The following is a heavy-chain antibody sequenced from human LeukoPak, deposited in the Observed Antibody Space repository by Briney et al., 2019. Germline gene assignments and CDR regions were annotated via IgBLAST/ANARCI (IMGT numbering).Heavy chain of an antibody. Sequence: PSETLSLTSAVSGYSISSGCYWGWIRQPPRKGLEWIGSIYHSGSTYYNPSLKSRVTISVDTSKNQFSLKLSSVTAADTAVYYCARLSSGWYYFDYWGQGTLVTVSS. CDR3: ARLSSGWYYFDY. CDR1: GYSISSGCY. D-gene: IGHD6-19*01. CDR2: IYHSGST. J-gene: IGHJ4*02. V-gene: IGHV4-38-2*01.